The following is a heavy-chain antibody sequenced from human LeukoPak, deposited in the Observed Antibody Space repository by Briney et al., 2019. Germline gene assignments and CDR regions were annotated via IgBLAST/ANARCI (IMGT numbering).Heavy chain of an antibody. J-gene: IGHJ5*01. D-gene: IGHD3-16*01. CDR3: ARHLYSYDSVWFDS. CDR2: VYYIGNP. V-gene: IGHV4-39*01. Sequence: PSETLSLTCTVSGGSITSSGYYWGWVRQPPGKGLEWIGSVYYIGNPDYNPSLKSRVTISVDLSGNQFSLRLASVTAADTAVYYCARHLYSYDSVWFDSWGRGTRVTVSS. CDR1: GGSITSSGYY.